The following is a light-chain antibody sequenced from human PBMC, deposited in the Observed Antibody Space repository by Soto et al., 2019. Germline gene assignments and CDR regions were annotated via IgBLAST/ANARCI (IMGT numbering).Light chain of an antibody. Sequence: IQLTQSPSSLSASVGETVTITCRASQDIANSLNWYQHKPGKAPKLLVYAVSFLETGVPSRFSGRGSGTVFSLTINSLQSDDFATYYCQQHDDRPTMTFGQGTRLDSK. CDR1: QDIANS. CDR2: AVS. CDR3: QQHDDRPTMT. J-gene: IGKJ5*01. V-gene: IGKV1-33*01.